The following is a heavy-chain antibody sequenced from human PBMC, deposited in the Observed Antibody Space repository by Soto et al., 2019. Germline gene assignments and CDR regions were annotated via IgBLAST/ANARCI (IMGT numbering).Heavy chain of an antibody. V-gene: IGHV1-24*01. CDR3: CSSSWYLAEYFQH. CDR1: GYTLTELS. Sequence: QVQLVQSGAEVKKPGASVKVSCKVSGYTLTELSMHWVRQAPGTGLVWMGGFDPEDGETIYAQKFQVRVTMTEDTSTYTAYMELSSLRSEDTAVYYCCSSSWYLAEYFQHWGQGTLVTVSS. J-gene: IGHJ1*01. CDR2: FDPEDGET. D-gene: IGHD6-13*01.